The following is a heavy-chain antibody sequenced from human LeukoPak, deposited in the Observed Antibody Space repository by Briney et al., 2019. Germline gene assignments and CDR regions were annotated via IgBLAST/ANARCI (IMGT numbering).Heavy chain of an antibody. Sequence: WSQVAGNSSGGTFISYDSSGVGQAPGQGIEWMGGIIPIFGTANYAQKFQGRVTITTDESTSTAYMELSSLRSEDTAVYYCARGTIFGVVTNWYFDYWGQGTLVTVSS. CDR1: GGTFISYD. D-gene: IGHD3-3*01. CDR2: IIPIFGTA. CDR3: ARGTIFGVVTNWYFDY. V-gene: IGHV1-69*05. J-gene: IGHJ4*02.